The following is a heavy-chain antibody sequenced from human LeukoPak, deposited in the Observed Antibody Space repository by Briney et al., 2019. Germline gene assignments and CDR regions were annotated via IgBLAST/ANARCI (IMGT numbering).Heavy chain of an antibody. CDR3: ARDRLTSGSYFFDY. CDR1: AFTFSDYS. CDR2: ISGRSSTI. J-gene: IGHJ4*02. V-gene: IGHV3-48*01. D-gene: IGHD1-26*01. Sequence: TGGSLRLSCAASAFTFSDYSMNWVRQAPGKGLEGSSYISGRSSTIYYADSVRGRFTISRDNAKNSMYLQMNSLRAEDTAVYYCARDRLTSGSYFFDYWGQGTLVTVSS.